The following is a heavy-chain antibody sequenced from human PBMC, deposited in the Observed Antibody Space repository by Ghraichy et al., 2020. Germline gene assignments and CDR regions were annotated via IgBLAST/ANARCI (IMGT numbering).Heavy chain of an antibody. V-gene: IGHV1-8*01. CDR2: MNPNSGNT. J-gene: IGHJ6*02. D-gene: IGHD2-2*01. CDR1: GYTFTSYD. Sequence: ASVKVSCKASGYTFTSYDINWVRQATGQGLEWMGWMNPNSGNTGYAQKFQGRVTMTRNTSISTAYMELSSLRSEDTAVYYCARWGKYQPLPRQRYYGMAVWGQGTTVTVSS. CDR3: ARWGKYQPLPRQRYYGMAV.